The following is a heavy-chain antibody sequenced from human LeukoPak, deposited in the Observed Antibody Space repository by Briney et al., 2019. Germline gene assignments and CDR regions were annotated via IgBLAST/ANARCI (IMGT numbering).Heavy chain of an antibody. D-gene: IGHD3-16*01. Sequence: GGSLRLSCAASGFTFSSYEMNWVRQAPGKGLEWVSYTSNSGTAIYYADSVKGRFTISRDNAKNSLYLQMNSLRAEDTAVYYCARDPLGGDYFDYWGQGTLVTVSS. CDR3: ARDPLGGDYFDY. J-gene: IGHJ4*02. CDR1: GFTFSSYE. V-gene: IGHV3-48*03. CDR2: TSNSGTAI.